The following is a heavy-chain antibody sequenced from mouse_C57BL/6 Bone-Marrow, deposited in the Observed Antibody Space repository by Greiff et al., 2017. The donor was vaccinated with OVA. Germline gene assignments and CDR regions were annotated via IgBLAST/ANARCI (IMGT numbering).Heavy chain of an antibody. J-gene: IGHJ2*01. CDR1: GYTFTSYG. Sequence: QVQLQQSGAELARPGASVKLSCKASGYTFTSYGISWVKQRPGQGLEWIGNINPSNGGTNYNEKFKSKATLTVDKSSSTAYMQLSSLTSEDSAVYYCARGGLLRLYYFDYWGQGTTLTVSS. V-gene: IGHV1-53*01. CDR3: ARGGLLRLYYFDY. D-gene: IGHD1-1*01. CDR2: INPSNGGT.